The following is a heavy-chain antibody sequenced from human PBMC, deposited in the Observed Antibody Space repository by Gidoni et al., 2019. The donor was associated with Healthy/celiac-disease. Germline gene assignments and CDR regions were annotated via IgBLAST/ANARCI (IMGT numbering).Heavy chain of an antibody. CDR3: AKDRGISWYQGQNEYFQH. CDR1: GFTFSSYA. D-gene: IGHD6-13*01. Sequence: EVQLLESGGGLVQPGGSLRLSCAASGFTFSSYAMSWVRQAPGKGLVWVSAISGSGGSTYDADSVMGRFTISRDNSKNTLYLQMNSLRAEDTAVYYCAKDRGISWYQGQNEYFQHWGQGTLVTVSS. J-gene: IGHJ1*01. V-gene: IGHV3-23*01. CDR2: ISGSGGST.